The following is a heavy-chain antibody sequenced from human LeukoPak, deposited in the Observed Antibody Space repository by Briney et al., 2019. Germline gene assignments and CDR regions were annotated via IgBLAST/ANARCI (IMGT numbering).Heavy chain of an antibody. D-gene: IGHD6-19*01. Sequence: SETLSLTCTVSGGSISSGGYYWSWVRQHPGKGLEWIGYIYYSGSTYYNPSLKSRVTISVDTSKNQFSLKLSSVTAADTAVYYCERRSQVAGTIYWGQGTLVTVSS. CDR2: IYYSGST. CDR1: GGSISSGGYY. CDR3: ERRSQVAGTIY. J-gene: IGHJ4*02. V-gene: IGHV4-31*03.